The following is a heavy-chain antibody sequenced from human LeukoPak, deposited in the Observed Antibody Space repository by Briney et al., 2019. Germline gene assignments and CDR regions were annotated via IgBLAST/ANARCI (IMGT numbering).Heavy chain of an antibody. CDR1: GGSISSYY. D-gene: IGHD5-24*01. V-gene: IGHV4-59*01. J-gene: IGHJ2*01. CDR3: ARVERSRWCFDL. CDR2: IHYSGST. Sequence: SETLSLTCSVSGGSISSYYWSWIRQPPGEGLEWIGYIHYSGSTNSNPSLKSRVTISVDTSKNQFSLKLTSVTAADTAVYYCARVERSRWCFDLWGRGTLVTVSS.